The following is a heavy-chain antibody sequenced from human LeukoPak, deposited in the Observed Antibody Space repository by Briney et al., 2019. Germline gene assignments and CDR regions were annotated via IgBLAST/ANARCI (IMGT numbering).Heavy chain of an antibody. Sequence: GGSLRLSCAASGFTFSSYSMNWVRQAPGKGLEWVSSISSSSSYIYYADSVKGRFTISRDNAKNSLFLQMNSLRAEDTAVYYCARDPKDWELLPYYFDYWGQGTLVTVSS. CDR1: GFTFSSYS. CDR2: ISSSSSYI. CDR3: ARDPKDWELLPYYFDY. D-gene: IGHD1-26*01. V-gene: IGHV3-21*04. J-gene: IGHJ4*02.